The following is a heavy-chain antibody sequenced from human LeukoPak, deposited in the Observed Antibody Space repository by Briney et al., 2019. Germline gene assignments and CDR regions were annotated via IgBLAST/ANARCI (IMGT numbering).Heavy chain of an antibody. J-gene: IGHJ4*02. V-gene: IGHV1-18*01. CDR2: ISAYNGNT. CDR1: GYTFTSYG. CDR3: ARDAGRVAAAGSVFGY. Sequence: ASVKVSCKASGYTFTSYGISWVRQAPGQGLEWMGWISAYNGNTNYAQRLQGRVTMITDTSTSTAYMELRSLRSDDTAVYYCARDAGRVAAAGSVFGYWGQGTLVTVSS. D-gene: IGHD6-13*01.